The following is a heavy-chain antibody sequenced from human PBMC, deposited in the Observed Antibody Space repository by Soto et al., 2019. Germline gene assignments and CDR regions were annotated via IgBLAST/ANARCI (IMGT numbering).Heavy chain of an antibody. V-gene: IGHV1-69*12. CDR3: ARYSRSCSGGSCYFLPGIDY. CDR1: GGTFSSYA. Sequence: QVQLVQSGAEVKKPGSSVKVSCKASGGTFSSYAISWVRQAPGQGLEWMGGIIPIFGTANYAQKFQGRVTITADESTSAASMELSSLRSEATAVYYCARYSRSCSGGSCYFLPGIDYWGQGTLVTVSS. D-gene: IGHD2-15*01. J-gene: IGHJ4*02. CDR2: IIPIFGTA.